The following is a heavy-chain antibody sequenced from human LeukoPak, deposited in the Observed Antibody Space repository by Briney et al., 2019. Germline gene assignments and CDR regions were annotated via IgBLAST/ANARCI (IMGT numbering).Heavy chain of an antibody. V-gene: IGHV4-4*07. CDR3: ARAECGSDCYYFDY. CDR2: IYTSGTT. D-gene: IGHD2-21*01. Sequence: SETLSLTCTVSGGSMRTYYWSWIRQPAGKGLEWIGRIYTSGTTNYNPSPKSRVTMSVDTSKNQFSLKLSSVTAADTAVYYCARAECGSDCYYFDYWGQGTLVTVSS. CDR1: GGSMRTYY. J-gene: IGHJ4*02.